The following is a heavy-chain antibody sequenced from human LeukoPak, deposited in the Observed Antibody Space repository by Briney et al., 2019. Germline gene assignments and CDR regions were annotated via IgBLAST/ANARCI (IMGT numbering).Heavy chain of an antibody. D-gene: IGHD6-13*01. CDR3: ATGVSGYSSSWYVGQY. Sequence: GESLQISCKGSGYSFTSYWIGWVRQMPGKGLEWMGIIYPGDSDTRYSPSFQGQVTISADKSISTAYLQWSSLKASDTAMYYCATGVSGYSSSWYVGQYWGQGTLVTVSS. CDR2: IYPGDSDT. V-gene: IGHV5-51*01. J-gene: IGHJ4*02. CDR1: GYSFTSYW.